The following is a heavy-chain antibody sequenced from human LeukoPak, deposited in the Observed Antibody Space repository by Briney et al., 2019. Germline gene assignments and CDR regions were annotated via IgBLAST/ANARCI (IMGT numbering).Heavy chain of an antibody. V-gene: IGHV4-39*01. CDR1: GASIITTNYY. CDR3: ARXXGXTWGTVTTDLWYFDH. D-gene: IGHD4-11*01. CDR2: ISYSGNA. Sequence: SETLSLTCTVSGASIITTNYYWGWIRQPPGKGLEWIGSISYSGNAYYNPSLRSRLSISMDASKNQFSLKVRSVTAADTAVYYCARXXGXTWGTVTTDLWYFDHWGQGTLVPVSS. J-gene: IGHJ4*02.